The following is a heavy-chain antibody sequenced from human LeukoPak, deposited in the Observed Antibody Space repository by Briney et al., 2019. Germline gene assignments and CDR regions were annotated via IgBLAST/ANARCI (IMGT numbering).Heavy chain of an antibody. CDR1: GSSISSYY. J-gene: IGHJ4*02. Sequence: SETLSLTCTVSGSSISSYYWSWFRQPPGRGLEWIGYIYYSGSTNYNPSLKRRVTISVDTSKIQFSLRLSSVTAADTAVYYCARAGYGSGGSDYWGQGTLVTVSS. V-gene: IGHV4-59*01. CDR2: IYYSGST. CDR3: ARAGYGSGGSDY. D-gene: IGHD4-23*01.